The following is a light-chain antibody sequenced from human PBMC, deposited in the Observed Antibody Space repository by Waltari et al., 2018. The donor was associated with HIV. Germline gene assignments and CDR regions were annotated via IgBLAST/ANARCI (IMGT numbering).Light chain of an antibody. V-gene: IGLV2-23*02. J-gene: IGLJ2*01. Sequence: QSALTQPASVSGSPGQSITLYCTETSSGVETYTLFSWYQHFRVKAPKLLIYEVTKRPSGISSRFSGSKSGNTASLTIFDLQAEDEATYYCCSYGSSATFVVFGGGTRVTV. CDR3: CSYGSSATFVV. CDR2: EVT. CDR1: SSGVETYTL.